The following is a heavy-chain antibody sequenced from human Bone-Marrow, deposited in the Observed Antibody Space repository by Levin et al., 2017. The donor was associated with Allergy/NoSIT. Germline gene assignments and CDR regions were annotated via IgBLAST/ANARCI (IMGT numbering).Heavy chain of an antibody. CDR1: GFSFTTFA. V-gene: IGHV3-23*01. Sequence: GESLKISCAASGFSFTTFAMTWVRQTPGRSLEWVASISRGGETSFYADSVKGRFTISRDNSKNTVYLQMNSLTVEDTAKYYCVKEADYYFGMDVWGQGTTVAVSS. J-gene: IGHJ6*02. CDR3: VKEADYYFGMDV. CDR2: ISRGGETS.